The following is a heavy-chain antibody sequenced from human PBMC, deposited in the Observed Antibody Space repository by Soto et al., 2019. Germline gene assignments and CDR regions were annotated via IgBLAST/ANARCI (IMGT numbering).Heavy chain of an antibody. D-gene: IGHD3-16*02. V-gene: IGHV4-34*01. J-gene: IGHJ4*02. Sequence: SETVSLTCAVYGGSFSGYYWSWIRQPPGKGLEWIGKINHSGSTNYNPSLKSRVTISVDTSKNQFSLKLSSVTAADTAVYYCASRGRDYVWGSYRPAYFDYWGQGTLVTVSS. CDR3: ASRGRDYVWGSYRPAYFDY. CDR2: INHSGST. CDR1: GGSFSGYY.